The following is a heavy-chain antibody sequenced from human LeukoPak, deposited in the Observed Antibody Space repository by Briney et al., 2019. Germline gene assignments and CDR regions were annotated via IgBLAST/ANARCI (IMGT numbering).Heavy chain of an antibody. CDR2: ISWNSGSI. Sequence: GGSLRLSCAASGFTFDDYAMHWVRQAPGKGLEWVSGISWNSGSIGYADSVKGRFTISRDNARNSLYLQMNSLRAEDTAVYYCAELGITMIGGVWGKGTTVTISS. V-gene: IGHV3-9*01. CDR1: GFTFDDYA. D-gene: IGHD3-10*02. J-gene: IGHJ6*04. CDR3: AELGITMIGGV.